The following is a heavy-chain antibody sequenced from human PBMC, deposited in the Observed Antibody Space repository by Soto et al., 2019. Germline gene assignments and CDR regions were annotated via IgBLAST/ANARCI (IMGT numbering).Heavy chain of an antibody. D-gene: IGHD4-17*01. J-gene: IGHJ4*02. Sequence: QLQLQESGPGLVKPSQTLSLTCTVSGGSISSGGYYWSWIRQHPGKGLEWIGYIYYSGTTYYIPSLKSRVTISVDTSKNQFAPKLSSVTAADTAVYYCASGIGYGDRQSFDYWGQGTLVTVSS. CDR3: ASGIGYGDRQSFDY. CDR2: IYYSGTT. V-gene: IGHV4-31*03. CDR1: GGSISSGGYY.